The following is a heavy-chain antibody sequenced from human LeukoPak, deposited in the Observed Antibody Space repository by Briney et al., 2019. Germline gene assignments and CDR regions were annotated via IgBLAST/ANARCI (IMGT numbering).Heavy chain of an antibody. Sequence: QPGGSLRLSCAASGFTFSSYAMHWVRQAPGKGLEYVSAISSNGGSTYYANSVKGRFTISRDNSKNTLYLQMGSLRAEDMAVYYCARGYDILTGYIIFDYWGQGTLVTVSS. D-gene: IGHD3-9*01. V-gene: IGHV3-64*01. CDR3: ARGYDILTGYIIFDY. CDR2: ISSNGGST. J-gene: IGHJ4*02. CDR1: GFTFSSYA.